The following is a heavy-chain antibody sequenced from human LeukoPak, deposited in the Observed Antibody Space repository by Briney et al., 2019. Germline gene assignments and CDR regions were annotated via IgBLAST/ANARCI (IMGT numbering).Heavy chain of an antibody. J-gene: IGHJ4*02. CDR3: ARERGDGYNRHFDY. D-gene: IGHD5-12*01. Sequence: PSETLSLTCTVSGGSLSSYYWSWIRQPPGKGLEWIGYIYYSGSTNYNPSLKSRVTISVDTSKNQFSLKLSSVTAADTAVYYCARERGDGYNRHFDYWGQGTLVTVSS. CDR1: GGSLSSYY. CDR2: IYYSGST. V-gene: IGHV4-59*01.